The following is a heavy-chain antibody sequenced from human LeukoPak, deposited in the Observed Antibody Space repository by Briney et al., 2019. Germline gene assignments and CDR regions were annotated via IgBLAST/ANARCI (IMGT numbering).Heavy chain of an antibody. CDR3: AREEGYCSGGSCRDYYYYGMDV. CDR1: GYTFTSYG. Sequence: GASVKVSCKASGYTFTSYGISWVRQAPGQGLEWMGWISAYNGNTNYAQKLQGRVTMTTDTSTSTAYMELRSLRSDDTAVYYCAREEGYCSGGSCRDYYYYGMDVWGQGTTVTVSS. V-gene: IGHV1-18*01. J-gene: IGHJ6*02. D-gene: IGHD2-15*01. CDR2: ISAYNGNT.